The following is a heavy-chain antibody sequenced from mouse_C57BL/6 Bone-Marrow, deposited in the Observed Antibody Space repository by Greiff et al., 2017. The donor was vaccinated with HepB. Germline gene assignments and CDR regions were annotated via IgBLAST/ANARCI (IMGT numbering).Heavy chain of an antibody. J-gene: IGHJ3*01. V-gene: IGHV6-3*01. CDR1: GFTFSNYW. CDR2: IRLKSDNYAT. CDR3: TDPSWFAY. Sequence: EVHLVESGGGLVQPGGSMILSCVASGFTFSNYWMNWVRQSTEKGLEWVAQIRLKSDNYATLYAESVKGRFTISRDDSKTSVYLQMNNLRAEDTGIYYCTDPSWFAYWGQVTLVTVSA.